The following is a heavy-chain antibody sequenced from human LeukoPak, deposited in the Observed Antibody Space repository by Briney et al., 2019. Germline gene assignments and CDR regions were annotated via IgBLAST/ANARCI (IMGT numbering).Heavy chain of an antibody. Sequence: PGGSLRLSCAASGLSISNDWMSWVRQAPGKGLEWVARVKSKSAGETTDYAAPVKGRFTISRDDSKNTLYLQMNSLKTEDTAVYYCTSSDPELLRIYGGITSFDYWGQGTLVTVSS. CDR3: TSSDPELLRIYGGITSFDY. D-gene: IGHD1-26*01. CDR1: GLSISNDW. V-gene: IGHV3-15*01. CDR2: VKSKSAGETT. J-gene: IGHJ4*02.